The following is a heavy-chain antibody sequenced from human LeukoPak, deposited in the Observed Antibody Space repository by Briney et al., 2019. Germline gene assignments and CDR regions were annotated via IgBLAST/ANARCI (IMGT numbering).Heavy chain of an antibody. CDR2: IIPIFGTA. J-gene: IGHJ4*02. D-gene: IGHD6-13*01. CDR3: AGGIAAAGSFDY. V-gene: IGHV1-69*13. CDR1: GGTFSSYA. Sequence: SXKVSCKASGGTFSSYAISWVRQAPGQGLEWMGGIIPIFGTANYAQKFQGRVTITADESTSTAYMELSSLRSEDTAVYYCAGGIAAAGSFDYWGQGTLVTVSS.